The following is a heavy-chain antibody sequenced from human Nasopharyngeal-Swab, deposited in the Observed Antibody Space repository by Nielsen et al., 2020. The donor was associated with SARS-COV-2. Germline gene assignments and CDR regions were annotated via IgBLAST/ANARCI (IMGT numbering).Heavy chain of an antibody. CDR2: IYYSGST. CDR1: GGSISSSSYY. Sequence: SETLSLTCTVSGGSISSSSYYWGWIRQPPGKGLEWIGSIYYSGSTYYNPSLKSRVTMSVDTSKNQFSLKLSSVTAADTAVYYCARLEWELLPDAFDIWGQGTMVTVSS. V-gene: IGHV4-39*07. D-gene: IGHD1-26*01. CDR3: ARLEWELLPDAFDI. J-gene: IGHJ3*02.